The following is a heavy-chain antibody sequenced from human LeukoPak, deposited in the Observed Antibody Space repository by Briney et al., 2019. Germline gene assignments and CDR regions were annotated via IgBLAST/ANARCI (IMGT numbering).Heavy chain of an antibody. Sequence: SETLSLTCAVYGGSFSGYYWSWIRQPPGKGLEWIGEIYHSGSTNYNPSLKSRLTISVDTSKNQFSLKMNSVTAADTAVYYCARDGSGWSEYWGQGTLVTVSS. J-gene: IGHJ4*02. CDR2: IYHSGST. V-gene: IGHV4-34*01. CDR3: ARDGSGWSEY. D-gene: IGHD6-19*01. CDR1: GGSFSGYY.